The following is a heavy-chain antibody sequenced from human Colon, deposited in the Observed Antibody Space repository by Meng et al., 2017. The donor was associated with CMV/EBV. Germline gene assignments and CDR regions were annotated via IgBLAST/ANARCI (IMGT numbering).Heavy chain of an antibody. CDR1: GGSISSYY. Sequence: QLQESGPGLVKPSETLSFSCTVSGGSISSYYWSWIRQPAGKGLEWIGRIYPSGFPKYKPSLESRVTMSADTSKNQISLKLTSVTAADTAVYYCATISGGDFDFWGQGTLVTVSS. D-gene: IGHD3-10*01. V-gene: IGHV4-4*07. CDR3: ATISGGDFDF. CDR2: IYPSGFP. J-gene: IGHJ4*02.